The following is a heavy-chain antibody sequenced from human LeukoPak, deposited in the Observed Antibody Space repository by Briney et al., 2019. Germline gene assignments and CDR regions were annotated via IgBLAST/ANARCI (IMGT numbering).Heavy chain of an antibody. V-gene: IGHV3-23*01. CDR3: AKGKDDSSGWYFFY. D-gene: IGHD6-19*01. CDR1: GFTFSSHG. Sequence: GGTLRLSCAASGFTFSSHGMSWVRQAPGKGLEWVSTISGSGDNTYYADSVKGRFTISRDNSKNTLYLQMNSLRAEDTAVYYCAKGKDDSSGWYFFYWGQGTLVTVSS. CDR2: ISGSGDNT. J-gene: IGHJ4*02.